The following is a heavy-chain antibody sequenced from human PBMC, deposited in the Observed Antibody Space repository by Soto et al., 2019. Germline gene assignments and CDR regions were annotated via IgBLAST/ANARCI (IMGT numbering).Heavy chain of an antibody. CDR2: IDPSDSQT. CDR1: GYSFAGYW. V-gene: IGHV5-10-1*01. Sequence: GESLKISCKGSGYSFAGYWITWVRLEPGKGLEWMGRIDPSDSQTYYSPSFRGHVTIPVTKSITTVFLQWSSLRASDTAMYYCARQIYDSDTGPNFQYYFDSWGQGTPVTVSS. D-gene: IGHD3-22*01. J-gene: IGHJ4*02. CDR3: ARQIYDSDTGPNFQYYFDS.